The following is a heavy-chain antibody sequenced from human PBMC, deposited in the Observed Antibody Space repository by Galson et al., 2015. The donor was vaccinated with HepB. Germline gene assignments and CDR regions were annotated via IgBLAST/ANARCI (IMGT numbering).Heavy chain of an antibody. CDR1: GYTFTSYY. J-gene: IGHJ6*02. CDR3: ARDGITMVWGVIPNGDYYYYGMDV. Sequence: SVKVSCKASGYTFTSYYMHWVRQAPGQGLEWMGIIYPSGGSTSYAQKFQGRVTMTRDTSTSTVYMELSSLRSEDTAVYYCARDGITMVWGVIPNGDYYYYGMDVWGQGTTVTVSS. D-gene: IGHD3-10*01. V-gene: IGHV1-46*01. CDR2: IYPSGGST.